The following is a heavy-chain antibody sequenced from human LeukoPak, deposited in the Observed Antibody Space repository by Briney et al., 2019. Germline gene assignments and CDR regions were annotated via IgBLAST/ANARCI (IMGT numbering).Heavy chain of an antibody. V-gene: IGHV3-30-3*01. CDR3: ARERSGWASYYYYGMDV. D-gene: IGHD6-19*01. CDR1: GFTFSSYA. CDR2: ISYDGSNK. Sequence: GGSLRLSCAASGFTFSSYAMHWVRQAPGKGLEWVAAISYDGSNKYYADSVKGRFTISRDNSKNPLYLQMNSLRAEDTAVYYCARERSGWASYYYYGMDVWGQGTTVTVSS. J-gene: IGHJ6*02.